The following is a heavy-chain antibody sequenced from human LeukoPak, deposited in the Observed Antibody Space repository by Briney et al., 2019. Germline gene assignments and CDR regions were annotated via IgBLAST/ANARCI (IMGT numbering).Heavy chain of an antibody. J-gene: IGHJ4*02. Sequence: PGGSLRLSCAASGFTFSSYAMSWVRQAPGKGLEWVSTISGSGGSTYYAYSVKGRITIARDNCKNTLYLQMNSLRAEDTAVYYCAKGDIVVVPAANFDYWGQGTLVTVPS. D-gene: IGHD2-2*01. CDR1: GFTFSSYA. CDR2: ISGSGGST. CDR3: AKGDIVVVPAANFDY. V-gene: IGHV3-23*01.